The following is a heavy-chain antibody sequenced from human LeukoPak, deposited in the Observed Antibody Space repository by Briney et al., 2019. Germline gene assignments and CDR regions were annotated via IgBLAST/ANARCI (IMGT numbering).Heavy chain of an antibody. D-gene: IGHD7-27*01. CDR1: GYTFTSYE. CDR2: MSPNSGDT. CDR3: ARGPPNWGYDY. J-gene: IGHJ4*02. V-gene: IGHV1-8*01. Sequence: ASVKVSCKASGYTFTSYEFNWVRQATGQRPEWMGWMSPNSGDTGYAQKFQDRVTMTRNTSISTAYMELSSLRSDDTAVYYCARGPPNWGYDYWGPGTLVTVSS.